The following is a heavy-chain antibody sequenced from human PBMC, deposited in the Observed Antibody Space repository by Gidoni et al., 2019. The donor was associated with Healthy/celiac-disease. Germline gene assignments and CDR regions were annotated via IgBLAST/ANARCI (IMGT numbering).Heavy chain of an antibody. CDR3: ARVFTIVGVVILGGFDY. CDR2: IKQDGSEK. CDR1: FSSYW. J-gene: IGHJ4*02. Sequence: FSSYWMSWVRQAPGKGLEWVANIKQDGSEKYYVDSVKGRFTISRDKAKNSLYLQMNSLRAEDTAVYDCARVFTIVGVVILGGFDYWGQGTLVTVSS. V-gene: IGHV3-7*01. D-gene: IGHD3-3*01.